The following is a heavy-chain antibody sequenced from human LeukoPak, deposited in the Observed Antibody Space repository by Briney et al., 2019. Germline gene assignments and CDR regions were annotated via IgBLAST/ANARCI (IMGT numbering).Heavy chain of an antibody. J-gene: IGHJ4*02. CDR1: GFTFSDYH. CDR3: ARDRGNIVVVTAPIDY. D-gene: IGHD2-21*02. Sequence: GGSLRLSCAASGFTFSDYHMSWIRQAPGKGLEWVSYISSSGSTIYYADSVKGRFTISRDNAKNSLYLQMNSLRAEDTAVYYCARDRGNIVVVTAPIDYWGQGTLVTVSS. V-gene: IGHV3-11*01. CDR2: ISSSGSTI.